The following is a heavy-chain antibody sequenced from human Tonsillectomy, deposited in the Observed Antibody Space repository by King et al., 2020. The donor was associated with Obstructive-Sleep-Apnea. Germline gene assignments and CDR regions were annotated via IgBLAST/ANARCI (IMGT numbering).Heavy chain of an antibody. Sequence: QLQESGPGLVKPSETLSLTCSVSGGSISSSSYYWGWIRQPPGKGLEWIGSTYYGGSTYYNPSLKSRVTISVDTSKNQFSLKLSSVTAADTAVYYCARDNLAFVATNFDYWGQGTLVTVSS. D-gene: IGHD5-12*01. CDR3: ARDNLAFVATNFDY. J-gene: IGHJ4*02. V-gene: IGHV4-39*07. CDR1: GGSISSSSYY. CDR2: TYYGGST.